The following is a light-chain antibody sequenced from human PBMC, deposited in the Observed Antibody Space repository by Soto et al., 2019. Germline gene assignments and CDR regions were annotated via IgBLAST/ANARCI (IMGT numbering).Light chain of an antibody. Sequence: DIQMTQSPSSLSASVGDRVTIICRASQNINSYLAWFQQKPGKAPKSLIYDATSLQSGVPSRFSGSGSGTDLSLTISSLQPEDAATYYCQQYERYNPSFGGGTKLEI. CDR2: DAT. CDR3: QQYERYNPS. V-gene: IGKV1-16*01. J-gene: IGKJ4*01. CDR1: QNINSY.